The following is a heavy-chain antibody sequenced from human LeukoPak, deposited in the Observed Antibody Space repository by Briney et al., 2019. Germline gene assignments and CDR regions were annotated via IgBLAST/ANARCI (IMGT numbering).Heavy chain of an antibody. CDR2: ISAYNGNT. Sequence: GASVKVSCKASGYTFASYGISWVRQAPGQGLEWMGWISAYNGNTNYAQKLQGRVTTTTDTSTSTAYMELRSLRSDDTAVYYCARAVTGTTGAYYYYYMDVWGKGTTVTVSS. J-gene: IGHJ6*03. V-gene: IGHV1-18*01. CDR3: ARAVTGTTGAYYYYYMDV. D-gene: IGHD1-20*01. CDR1: GYTFASYG.